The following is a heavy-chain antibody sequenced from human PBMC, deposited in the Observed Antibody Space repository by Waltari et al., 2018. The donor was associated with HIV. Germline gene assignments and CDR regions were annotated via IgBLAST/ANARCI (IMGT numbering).Heavy chain of an antibody. J-gene: IGHJ6*02. CDR1: GYTFTGYY. D-gene: IGHD4-4*01. Sequence: QVQLVQSGAEVKKPGASVKVSCKASGYTFTGYYMHWVRQAPGQGLEWMGRSNPKSGGTNYAEEFPGRVTMTSDTSTSTAYMELSRLRSDDTAVYYCAREGARMTTMIYYYYGMDVWGQGTTVTVSS. V-gene: IGHV1-2*06. CDR2: SNPKSGGT. CDR3: AREGARMTTMIYYYYGMDV.